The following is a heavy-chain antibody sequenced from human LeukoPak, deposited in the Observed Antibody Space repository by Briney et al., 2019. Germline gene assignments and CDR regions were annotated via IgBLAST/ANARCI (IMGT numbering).Heavy chain of an antibody. CDR2: IIPIFGTA. CDR3: ARGVAAAGTELGY. Sequence: SVKVSCKASGGTFSSYAISWVRQAPGQGLEWMGGIIPIFGTANYAQKFQGRVTITADESTSTAYMELSSLRSEDAAVYYCARGVAAAGTELGYWGQGTLVTVSS. J-gene: IGHJ4*02. CDR1: GGTFSSYA. V-gene: IGHV1-69*13. D-gene: IGHD6-13*01.